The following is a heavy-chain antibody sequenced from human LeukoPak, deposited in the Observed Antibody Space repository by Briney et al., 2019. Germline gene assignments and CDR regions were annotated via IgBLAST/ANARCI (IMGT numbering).Heavy chain of an antibody. CDR1: EFTVRSYG. CDR3: AKEALSGSGSYSFDY. Sequence: PGKTLRLTCHASEFTVRSYGMHWVRQAPGKGMEWVAVISYDGSNKYYADSVKGRFTISRDNSKNTLYLQMNSLRAEDTAVYYCAKEALSGSGSYSFDYWGQGTLVTVSS. D-gene: IGHD3-10*01. CDR2: ISYDGSNK. V-gene: IGHV3-30*18. J-gene: IGHJ4*02.